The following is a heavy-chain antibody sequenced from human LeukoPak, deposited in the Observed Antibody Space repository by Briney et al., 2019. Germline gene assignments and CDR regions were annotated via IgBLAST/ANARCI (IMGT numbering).Heavy chain of an antibody. D-gene: IGHD1-7*01. Sequence: PSQTLSLTCSVSGGSVSSGSYYWSWIRRPAGRGLEWIGRFHISGNSNYNPSLKSRVTISLDTSKNHFSLNLSSVTATDTAVYYCARLDWNYGFDYWGQGTLVTVSS. J-gene: IGHJ4*02. CDR1: GGSVSSGSYY. CDR2: FHISGNS. V-gene: IGHV4-61*02. CDR3: ARLDWNYGFDY.